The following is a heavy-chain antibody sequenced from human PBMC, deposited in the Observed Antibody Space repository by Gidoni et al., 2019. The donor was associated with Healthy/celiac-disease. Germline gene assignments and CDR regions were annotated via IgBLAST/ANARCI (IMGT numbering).Heavy chain of an antibody. D-gene: IGHD3-3*01. CDR3: ARDSENARITIFGVVYFDY. CDR1: GCTFSSYS. J-gene: IGHJ4*02. CDR2: IISSSSYI. Sequence: EVQLVESGGGLVKRGGSRRLSCAAAGCTFSSYSMNWVRQAPGKGLEWVSSIISSSSYIYYAVSVKGRFTISRDNAKNSLYLQMNSLRADDTAVYYCARDSENARITIFGVVYFDYWGQGTLVTVSS. V-gene: IGHV3-21*01.